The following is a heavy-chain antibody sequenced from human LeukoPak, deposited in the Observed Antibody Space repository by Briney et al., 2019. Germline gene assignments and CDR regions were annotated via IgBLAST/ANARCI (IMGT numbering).Heavy chain of an antibody. CDR3: ARALYYDFWSGYCRFDY. CDR1: GYTFTGYY. D-gene: IGHD3-3*01. Sequence: ASVKVSCKASGYTFTGYYMLWVRQAPGQGLEWMGWINPNSGGTNYAQKFQGRVTMTEDTSTDTAYMELSSLRSEDTAVYYCARALYYDFWSGYCRFDYWGQGTLVTVSS. CDR2: INPNSGGT. J-gene: IGHJ4*02. V-gene: IGHV1-2*02.